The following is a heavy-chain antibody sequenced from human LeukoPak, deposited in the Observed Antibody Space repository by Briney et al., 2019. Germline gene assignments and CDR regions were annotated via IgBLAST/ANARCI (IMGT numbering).Heavy chain of an antibody. Sequence: GRSLRLSCSASGFTFSSYAMHWVRQAPGKGLEWVAVISYDGSNKYYADSVKGRFTISRDNSKNTLYLQMNGLRSEDTAVYYCARAGLGASSDVWGQGTLVTVSS. D-gene: IGHD1-26*01. CDR3: ARAGLGASSDV. CDR1: GFTFSSYA. J-gene: IGHJ4*02. CDR2: ISYDGSNK. V-gene: IGHV3-30-3*01.